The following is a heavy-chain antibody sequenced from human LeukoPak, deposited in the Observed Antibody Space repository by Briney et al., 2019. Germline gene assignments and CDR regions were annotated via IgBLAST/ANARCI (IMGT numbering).Heavy chain of an antibody. D-gene: IGHD6-25*01. J-gene: IGHJ6*03. CDR2: IYSSGYT. Sequence: SETLSLTCTVSNGAISSHYWSWIRQPPGKGLEWIGLIYSSGYTNYNPSLKSRVTISVDTSRNQFSLKLSSATAADTAVYYCARNERRAQKDTYYAYFYYMDVWGKGSTVTVSS. CDR3: ARNERRAQKDTYYAYFYYMDV. CDR1: NGAISSHY. V-gene: IGHV4-59*11.